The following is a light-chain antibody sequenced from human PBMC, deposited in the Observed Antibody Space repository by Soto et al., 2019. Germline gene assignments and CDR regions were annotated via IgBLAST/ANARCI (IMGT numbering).Light chain of an antibody. J-gene: IGKJ1*01. V-gene: IGKV3-15*01. CDR3: QQYNNWPRP. CDR1: QSVSSY. Sequence: ELLMTQSPATLSVSPGERATLTCRASQSVSSYLAWYQQKPGQPPRLLIYGASTRATGIPARFSGSGSGTEFTLTFSSLQSEDFAVYYCQQYNNWPRPFGQGTKV. CDR2: GAS.